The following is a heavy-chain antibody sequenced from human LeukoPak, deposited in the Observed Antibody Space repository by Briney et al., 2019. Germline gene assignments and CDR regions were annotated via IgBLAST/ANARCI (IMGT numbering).Heavy chain of an antibody. CDR3: ATHPYDFWSGYTGTDY. J-gene: IGHJ4*02. CDR1: GYTLTELS. CDR2: FDPEDGET. D-gene: IGHD3-3*01. V-gene: IGHV1-24*01. Sequence: ASVKVSCKVSGYTLTELSMHWVRQAPGKGLEWMGGFDPEDGETIYAQKFQGRVTMTGDRSTDTAYMELSSLRSEDTAVYYCATHPYDFWSGYTGTDYWGQGTLVTVSS.